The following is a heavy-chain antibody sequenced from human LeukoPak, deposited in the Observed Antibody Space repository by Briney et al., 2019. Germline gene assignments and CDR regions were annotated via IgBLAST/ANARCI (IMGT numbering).Heavy chain of an antibody. D-gene: IGHD4-23*01. J-gene: IGHJ6*02. CDR1: GYTFTGYY. V-gene: IGHV1-2*02. CDR3: ARARGYGGNVDYYYYYGMDV. Sequence: ASVKVSCKASGYTFTGYYMHWVRQAPGQGLEWMGWINPNSGGTNYAQKFQGRVTMTRDTSISTAYMELSSLRSEDTAVYYCARARGYGGNVDYYYYYGMDVWGQGTTVTVSS. CDR2: INPNSGGT.